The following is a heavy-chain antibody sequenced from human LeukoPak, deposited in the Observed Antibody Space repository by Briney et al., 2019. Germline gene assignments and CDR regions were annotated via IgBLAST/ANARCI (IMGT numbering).Heavy chain of an antibody. CDR2: INPNSGGT. V-gene: IGHV1-2*02. J-gene: IGHJ4*02. CDR1: GYTFTTYD. CDR3: ARGGDYGDIANDY. D-gene: IGHD4-17*01. Sequence: ASVKVSCKASGYTFTTYDINWVRQATGQGLEWMGWINPNSGGTNYAQKFQGRVTMTRDTSISTAYMELSRLRSDDTAVYYCARGGDYGDIANDYWGQGTLVTVSS.